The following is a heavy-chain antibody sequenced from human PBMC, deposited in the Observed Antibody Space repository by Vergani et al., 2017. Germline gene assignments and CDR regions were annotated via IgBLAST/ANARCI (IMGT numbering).Heavy chain of an antibody. CDR3: ASFGTVTTQFIRTDDAFDI. D-gene: IGHD4-17*01. V-gene: IGHV4-34*01. CDR2: INHSGST. CDR1: GGSFSGYY. J-gene: IGHJ3*02. Sequence: QVQLQQWGAGLLKPSETLSLTCAVYGGSFSGYYWSWICHPPGKGLEWIGEINHSGSTNNNPSLKSRVTISVDTSKNQFSLKLSSVTAADTAVYYCASFGTVTTQFIRTDDAFDIWGQGTMVTVSS.